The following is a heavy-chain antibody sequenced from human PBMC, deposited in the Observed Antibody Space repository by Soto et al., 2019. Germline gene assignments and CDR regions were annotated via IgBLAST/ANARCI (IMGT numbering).Heavy chain of an antibody. J-gene: IGHJ4*02. D-gene: IGHD3-22*01. CDR3: ARAFDDSSGYYGGLGY. CDR2: IYYTGST. CDR1: GGSIGSGDYY. Sequence: PSETLSLTCTVSGGSIGSGDYYWSWIRQPPGKGLEWIGHIYYTGSTYYNPSLKSRLTMSVDTSKNQLSLKLTSVTAADTAVYYCARAFDDSSGYYGGLGYWGQGTLVTVSS. V-gene: IGHV4-30-4*01.